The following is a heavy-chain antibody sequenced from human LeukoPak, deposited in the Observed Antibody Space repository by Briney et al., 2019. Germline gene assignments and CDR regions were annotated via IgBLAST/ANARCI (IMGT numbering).Heavy chain of an antibody. Sequence: ASETLSLTCTVSGGSISSYYWRWIRQPPGKGLELIGYIYYSRSTNYHPSRESRVTISVDPSKTQSSLKLSAVPAPDTVVYYGARHSSPGHFHFWPQGPLLSVP. CDR2: IYYSRST. V-gene: IGHV4-59*08. CDR1: GGSISSYY. CDR3: ARHSSPGHFHF. J-gene: IGHJ4*02.